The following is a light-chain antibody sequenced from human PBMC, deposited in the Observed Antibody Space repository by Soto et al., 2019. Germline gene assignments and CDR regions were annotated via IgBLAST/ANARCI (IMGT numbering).Light chain of an antibody. CDR1: QSVSSN. Sequence: EIVMTQSPATLSVSPGERATLSCRASQSVSSNLAWYQQKPGQAPRLLIYGASTRATGIPARFSGSGSGTEFTLTISSTQPADFAVYYCQQYNNWPPMAFGQGTKVEIK. V-gene: IGKV3-15*01. CDR3: QQYNNWPPMA. J-gene: IGKJ1*01. CDR2: GAS.